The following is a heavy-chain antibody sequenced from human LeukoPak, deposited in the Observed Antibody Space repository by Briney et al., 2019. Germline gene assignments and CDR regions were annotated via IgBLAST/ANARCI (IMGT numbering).Heavy chain of an antibody. V-gene: IGHV1-24*01. CDR1: GYTLTELS. D-gene: IGHD3-22*01. Sequence: ASVKVSCKVSGYTLTELSMHWVRQAPGKGLEWMGGFDPKDGETIYAQKFQGRVTMTEDTSTDTAYMELSSLRSEDTAVYYCATRANYYDSSGYYSYTFDIWGQGTMVTVSS. J-gene: IGHJ3*02. CDR2: FDPKDGET. CDR3: ATRANYYDSSGYYSYTFDI.